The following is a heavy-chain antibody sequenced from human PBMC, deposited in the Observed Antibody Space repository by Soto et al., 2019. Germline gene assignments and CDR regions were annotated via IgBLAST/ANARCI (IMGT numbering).Heavy chain of an antibody. V-gene: IGHV1-18*01. J-gene: IGHJ5*02. D-gene: IGHD2-21*01. CDR1: GYTFSRYG. Sequence: ASVKVSCRASGYTFSRYGIMWVRQAPGQGLEWMGWISAYNGNTNSAEKLRGRLTMTTDASTTTAYMELRSLRSDDTAIYYCARDQGFRVVINSNWFDPWGQGTLVTVSS. CDR2: ISAYNGNT. CDR3: ARDQGFRVVINSNWFDP.